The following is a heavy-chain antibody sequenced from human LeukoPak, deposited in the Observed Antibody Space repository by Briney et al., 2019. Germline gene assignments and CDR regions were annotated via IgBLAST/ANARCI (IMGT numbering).Heavy chain of an antibody. CDR2: INAGNGNT. V-gene: IGHV1-3*01. CDR1: GYTFTSYA. J-gene: IGHJ3*02. CDR3: ARGFTRVTTGVGAFDI. D-gene: IGHD4-23*01. Sequence: GASVKVSCNASGYTFTSYAMHWVRQAPGQRLEWMGWINAGNGNTKYSQKFQGRVTITRDTSASTAYMELSSLRSEDTAVYYCARGFTRVTTGVGAFDIWGQGTMVTVSS.